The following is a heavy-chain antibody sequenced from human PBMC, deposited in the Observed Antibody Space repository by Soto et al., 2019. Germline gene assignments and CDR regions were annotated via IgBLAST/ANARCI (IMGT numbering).Heavy chain of an antibody. Sequence: SETLSLTCAVYGGSFSGYYWSWIRQPPGKGLEWIGEINHSGSTNYNPSLKSRVTISVDTSKNQFSLKLSSVTAADTAVYYCARGRKVEVRGVNYYYYGMYVWGQGTTVTVSS. J-gene: IGHJ6*02. D-gene: IGHD3-10*01. V-gene: IGHV4-34*01. CDR1: GGSFSGYY. CDR3: ARGRKVEVRGVNYYYYGMYV. CDR2: INHSGST.